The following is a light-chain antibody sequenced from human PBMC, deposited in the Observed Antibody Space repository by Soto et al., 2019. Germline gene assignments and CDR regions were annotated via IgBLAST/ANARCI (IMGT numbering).Light chain of an antibody. V-gene: IGLV2-8*01. CDR1: SSDVGGYSY. CDR3: SSYARNRDVL. J-gene: IGLJ2*01. CDR2: EVS. Sequence: QSALTQPPSASGSPGQSVAISCTGTSSDVGGYSYVSWYQQHPGKAPKLMMYEVSKRPSGVPDRFSGSKSGNTASLTVSGLQAEDEADYYCSSYARNRDVLFGGGTQLTVL.